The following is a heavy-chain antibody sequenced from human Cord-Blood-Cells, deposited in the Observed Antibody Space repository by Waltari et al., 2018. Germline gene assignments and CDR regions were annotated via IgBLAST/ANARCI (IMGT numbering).Heavy chain of an antibody. CDR3: ARGYSSSSGWYFDL. D-gene: IGHD6-6*01. CDR1: GGSFSGYY. V-gene: IGHV4-34*01. Sequence: QVQLQQWGAGLLKPSETLSLTCAVYGGSFSGYYWSWIRQPPGKGLEWIGEINHSGSTNYNPSLKSRVTISVDTSKNQFSLKLSSVTAADTAVYYCARGYSSSSGWYFDLWGRGTLVTVSS. CDR2: INHSGST. J-gene: IGHJ2*01.